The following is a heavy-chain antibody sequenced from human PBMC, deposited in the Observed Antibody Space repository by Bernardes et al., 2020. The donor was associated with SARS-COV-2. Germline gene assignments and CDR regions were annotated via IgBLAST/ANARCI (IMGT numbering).Heavy chain of an antibody. D-gene: IGHD3-3*01. CDR1: GGSISSHSYY. CDR3: ARHTYDFWSGYCFDY. V-gene: IGHV4-39*01. CDR2: GYYTGST. J-gene: IGHJ4*02. Sequence: LSLTCTVSGGSISSHSYYWGWIRQPPGKVLEWIGSGYYTGSTHFNPSLKSRVTISVDTSKNQFSLRLSSVTATDTAVYYCARHTYDFWSGYCFDYWGQGSLVTVSS.